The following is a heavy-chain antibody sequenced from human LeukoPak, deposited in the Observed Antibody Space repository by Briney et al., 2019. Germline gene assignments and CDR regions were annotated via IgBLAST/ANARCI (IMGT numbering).Heavy chain of an antibody. V-gene: IGHV4-34*01. CDR1: GGSFSGYY. Sequence: KPSETLSLTCAVYGGSFSGYYWSWIRQPPGKGLEWIGEINHSGSTNYNPSLKSRVTILVDTSKNQFSLKLSSVTAADTAVYYCARESFDSSGYYYRGYYMDVWGKGTTVTVSS. CDR2: INHSGST. CDR3: ARESFDSSGYYYRGYYMDV. D-gene: IGHD3-22*01. J-gene: IGHJ6*03.